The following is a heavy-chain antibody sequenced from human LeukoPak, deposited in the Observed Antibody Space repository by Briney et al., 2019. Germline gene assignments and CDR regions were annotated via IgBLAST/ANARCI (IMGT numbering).Heavy chain of an antibody. D-gene: IGHD2-15*01. CDR2: IFYSGST. CDR1: GGSIKTFL. J-gene: IGHJ6*02. V-gene: IGHV4-59*01. CDR3: ARVGGGDFYYYGMDV. Sequence: SETLSLTCTVSGGSIKTFLWSWVRQPPGKGLEWIGYIFYSGSTNYNPSLKSRVTISVDTSQNQFSLRLTSVTAADTAVYYCARVGGGDFYYYGMDVWGQGTTVTVSS.